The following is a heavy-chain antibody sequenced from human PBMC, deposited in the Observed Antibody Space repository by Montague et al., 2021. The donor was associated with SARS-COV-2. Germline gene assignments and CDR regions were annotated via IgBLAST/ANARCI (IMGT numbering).Heavy chain of an antibody. CDR2: ISSSGSGSTK. CDR1: GFIFSSYE. Sequence: SLRLSCAASGFIFSSYEVNWVRQAPGKGLEWISYISSSGSGSTKHYTDSVKGRFTISRDNAKNSPYLQMNSLRVEDTAIYYCARDRDWDDWCGMDVWGQGTTVTVSS. D-gene: IGHD2-21*01. J-gene: IGHJ6*02. V-gene: IGHV3-48*03. CDR3: ARDRDWDDWCGMDV.